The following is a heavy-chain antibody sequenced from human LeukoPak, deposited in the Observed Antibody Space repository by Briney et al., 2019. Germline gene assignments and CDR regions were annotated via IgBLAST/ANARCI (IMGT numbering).Heavy chain of an antibody. D-gene: IGHD3-10*01. Sequence: ASVKVSCKVSGYTFTELSMHWVRQAPGKGLEWMGGFDPEDGETIYAQKFQGRVTMTVDTSTDTAYMELSSLRSEDTAVYYCATDYESITMVRGEFDYWGQGTLVTVSS. CDR2: FDPEDGET. CDR3: ATDYESITMVRGEFDY. J-gene: IGHJ4*02. V-gene: IGHV1-24*01. CDR1: GYTFTELS.